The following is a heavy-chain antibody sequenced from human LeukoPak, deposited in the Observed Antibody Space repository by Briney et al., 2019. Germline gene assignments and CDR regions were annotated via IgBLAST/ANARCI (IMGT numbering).Heavy chain of an antibody. V-gene: IGHV3-30*02. Sequence: GGSLRLSCAASGFTFSSYGMHWVRQAPGKGLEWVAFIRYDGSNKYYADSVKGRFTISRDNSKNTLYLQMNSLRAEDTAVYYCAKFRTILTGRIDYWGQGTLVTVSS. CDR2: IRYDGSNK. D-gene: IGHD3-9*01. CDR1: GFTFSSYG. J-gene: IGHJ4*02. CDR3: AKFRTILTGRIDY.